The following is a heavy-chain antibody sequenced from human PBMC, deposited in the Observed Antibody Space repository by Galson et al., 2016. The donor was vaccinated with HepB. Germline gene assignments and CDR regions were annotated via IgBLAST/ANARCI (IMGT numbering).Heavy chain of an antibody. Sequence: SLRLSCAASGFTFSTYSMNWVRQAPGKGLEWLSYINMNNWIMYADSVKDRFTISRDNAKNSRYRQMNSLRAEDTAVYYCAADCGYGYAMDVWGRGTTVTVSS. CDR2: INMNNWIM. CDR3: AADCGYGYAMDV. V-gene: IGHV3-48*01. CDR1: GFTFSTYS. J-gene: IGHJ6*02. D-gene: IGHD5-18*01.